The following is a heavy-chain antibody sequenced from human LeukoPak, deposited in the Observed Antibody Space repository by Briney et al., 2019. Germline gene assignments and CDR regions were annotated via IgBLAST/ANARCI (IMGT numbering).Heavy chain of an antibody. CDR3: ARAVTSYMDV. V-gene: IGHV4-59*01. CDR1: GGSISSYY. Sequence: SETLSLTCTVSGGSISSYYWSWLRQPPAKGLEWIGYIYYSGSTNYKPSLTSRVTISVDTSKNQFSLKLSSVTAAYTAVYYCARAVTSYMDVWGKGTTVTVSS. CDR2: IYYSGST. J-gene: IGHJ6*03.